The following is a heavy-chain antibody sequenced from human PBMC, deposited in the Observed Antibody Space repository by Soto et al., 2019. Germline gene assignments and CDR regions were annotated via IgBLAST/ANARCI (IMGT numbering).Heavy chain of an antibody. D-gene: IGHD6-13*01. CDR3: ARTGSSWYYFDY. J-gene: IGHJ4*02. CDR1: GGSISSGGYS. CDR2: IYHSGST. Sequence: PSETLSLTCAVSGGSISSGGYSWSWIRQPPGKGLEWIGYIYHSGSTYYNPSLKSRVTISVDRSKNQFSLKLSSVTAADTAVYYCARTGSSWYYFDYWGQGTLVTVSS. V-gene: IGHV4-30-2*01.